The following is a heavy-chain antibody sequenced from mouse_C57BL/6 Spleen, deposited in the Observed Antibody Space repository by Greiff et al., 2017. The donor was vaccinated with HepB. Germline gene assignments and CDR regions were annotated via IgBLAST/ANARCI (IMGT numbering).Heavy chain of an antibody. J-gene: IGHJ1*03. Sequence: QVQLKQPGAELVKPGASVKLSCKASGYTFTSYWMHWVKQRPGQGLEWIGMIHPNSGSTNYNEKFKSKATLTVDKSASTAYMQLSSLTSEDSAVYYCARSSYDGYFDVWGTGTTVTVSS. CDR3: ARSSYDGYFDV. V-gene: IGHV1-64*01. CDR2: IHPNSGST. CDR1: GYTFTSYW. D-gene: IGHD2-12*01.